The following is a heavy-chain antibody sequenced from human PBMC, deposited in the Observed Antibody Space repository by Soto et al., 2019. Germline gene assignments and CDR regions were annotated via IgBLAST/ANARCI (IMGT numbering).Heavy chain of an antibody. Sequence: QVQLVQSGAEVKKPGSSVKVSCKASGGNFNTFGFSWVRQAPGQGLEWMGGIIPFFGTAKYSQKFEDKITITADESTNTVYMDLRSLTFEDTAIYYCARSAPMEAGDKYYYDFWGQGALITVSS. CDR1: GGNFNTFG. CDR2: IIPFFGTA. J-gene: IGHJ4*02. CDR3: ARSAPMEAGDKYYYDF. D-gene: IGHD3-16*01. V-gene: IGHV1-69*01.